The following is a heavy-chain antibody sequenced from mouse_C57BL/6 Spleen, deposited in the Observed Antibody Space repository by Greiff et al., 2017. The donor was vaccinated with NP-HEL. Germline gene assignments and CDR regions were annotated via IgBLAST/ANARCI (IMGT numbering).Heavy chain of an antibody. CDR1: GYAFSSSW. J-gene: IGHJ4*01. CDR2: IYPGDGDT. V-gene: IGHV1-82*01. CDR3: AGEKDYAMDY. Sequence: VQLQQSGPELVKPGASVKISCKASGYAFSSSWMNWVKQRPGKGLEWIGRIYPGDGDTNYNGKFKGKATLTADKSSSTAYMQLSSLTSEDSAVYFCAGEKDYAMDYWGQGTSVTVSS.